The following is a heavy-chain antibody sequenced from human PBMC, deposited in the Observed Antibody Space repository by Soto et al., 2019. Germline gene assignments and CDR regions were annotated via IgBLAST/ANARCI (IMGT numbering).Heavy chain of an antibody. Sequence: PSETLSLTCTVSGASISGYYWSWIRKSAGKGLEWIGRIYATGTTDYNPSLKSRVMMSVDTSKKQFSLKLRSVTAADTAVYYCVRDGTKTLRDWFDPRGQLNSFTVSS. D-gene: IGHD1-1*01. CDR1: GASISGYY. CDR3: VRDGTKTLRDWFDP. J-gene: IGHJ5*02. CDR2: IYATGTT. V-gene: IGHV4-4*07.